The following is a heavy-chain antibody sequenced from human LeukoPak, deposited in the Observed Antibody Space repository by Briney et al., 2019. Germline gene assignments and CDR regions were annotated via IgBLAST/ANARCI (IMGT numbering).Heavy chain of an antibody. CDR2: ISWNSDSI. D-gene: IGHD5-12*01. CDR1: GFTFDDYA. J-gene: IGHJ3*02. Sequence: PGRSLRLSCAASGFTFDDYAMHWVRHAPGKGLEWVSGISWNSDSIAYADSVKGRFTISRDNAKNSLYLQMNSLRAEDTALYYCAKVNSAYDRDASDIWGQGTMVTVSS. V-gene: IGHV3-9*01. CDR3: AKVNSAYDRDASDI.